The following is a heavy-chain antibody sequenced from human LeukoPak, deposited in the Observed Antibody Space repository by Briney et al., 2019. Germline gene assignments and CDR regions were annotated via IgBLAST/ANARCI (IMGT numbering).Heavy chain of an antibody. J-gene: IGHJ4*02. CDR1: GGXISSYY. Sequence: SETLSLTCSVSGGXISSYYGSWIRQPPGKGPEWIGYIYYSGSTHYNPSLKSRVTISVDTSKNQFSLKLNSVTAADTAVYYCARLADCSSSSCRSFDYWGQGTLVTVSS. D-gene: IGHD2-2*01. V-gene: IGHV4-59*01. CDR3: ARLADCSSSSCRSFDY. CDR2: IYYSGST.